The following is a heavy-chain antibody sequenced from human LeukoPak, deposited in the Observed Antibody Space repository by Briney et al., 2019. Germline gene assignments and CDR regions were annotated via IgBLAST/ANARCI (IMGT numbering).Heavy chain of an antibody. Sequence: PSETLSLTCTVSGGSISSYYWSWIRQPAGKGLEWIWRIYTSGSTNYNPSLKSRVTISVDKSKTQFYLNLRSVTAADTGVYYCARAPRPAAAGFDYWGRRTLVSVSS. CDR3: ARAPRPAAAGFDY. CDR2: IYTSGST. J-gene: IGHJ4*02. V-gene: IGHV4-4*07. CDR1: GGSISSYY. D-gene: IGHD2-2*01.